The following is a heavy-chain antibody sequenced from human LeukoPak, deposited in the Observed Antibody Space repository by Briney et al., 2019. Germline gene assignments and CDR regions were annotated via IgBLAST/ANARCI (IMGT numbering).Heavy chain of an antibody. Sequence: PGGSLRLSCATSGFTFSTYAMSWVRQAPGKGLAWVSAISGSGGSTYYADSVKGRSTISRDNSKSTLYLQMDSLRAEDTAVYYCAKETHGFVVVAAIDYWGQGTLVTVSS. CDR1: GFTFSTYA. D-gene: IGHD2-15*01. V-gene: IGHV3-23*01. CDR2: ISGSGGST. J-gene: IGHJ4*02. CDR3: AKETHGFVVVAAIDY.